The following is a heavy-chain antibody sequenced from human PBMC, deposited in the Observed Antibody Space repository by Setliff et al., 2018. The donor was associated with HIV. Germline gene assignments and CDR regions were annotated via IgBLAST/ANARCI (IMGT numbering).Heavy chain of an antibody. J-gene: IGHJ3*01. CDR2: MYPGTSTT. Sequence: VESLKISCQGSGYSFSTYWIGWVRQMPGKGLEWMGIMYPGTSTTKYSPSFQGQVTISADKSISTTYLQWSSLKASDTAMYYCASLSGYSGDAFDVWGQGTMVTISS. D-gene: IGHD3-22*01. V-gene: IGHV5-51*01. CDR3: ASLSGYSGDAFDV. CDR1: GYSFSTYW.